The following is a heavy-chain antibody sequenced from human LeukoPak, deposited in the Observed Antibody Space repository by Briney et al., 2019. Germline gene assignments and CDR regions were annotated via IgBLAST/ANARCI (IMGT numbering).Heavy chain of an antibody. CDR3: AREGDGYSSSSGGRGVPGRHYYYYYYMDV. V-gene: IGHV3-30-3*01. CDR1: GFTFSSYA. D-gene: IGHD6-6*01. J-gene: IGHJ6*03. CDR2: ISYDGSNK. Sequence: GGSLRLSCAASGFTFSSYAMHWVRQAPGKGLEWVAVISYDGSNKYYADSVKGRFTISRDNSKNTLYLQMNSLRAEDTAVYYCAREGDGYSSSSGGRGVPGRHYYYYYYMDVWGKGTTVTVSS.